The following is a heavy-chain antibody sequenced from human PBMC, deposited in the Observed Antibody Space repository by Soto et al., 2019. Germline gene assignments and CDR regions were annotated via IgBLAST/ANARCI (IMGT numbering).Heavy chain of an antibody. V-gene: IGHV4-59*08. CDR1: GGSISSYY. CDR2: IYYSGST. Sequence: SETLSLTCTVSGGSISSYYWSWIRQPPGKGLEWIGYIYYSGSTNYNPSLKSRVTISVDTSKNQFSLKLSSVTAADTAVYYCARLMDIAEAGPFDPWGQGTLVTVSS. CDR3: ARLMDIAEAGPFDP. D-gene: IGHD6-13*01. J-gene: IGHJ5*02.